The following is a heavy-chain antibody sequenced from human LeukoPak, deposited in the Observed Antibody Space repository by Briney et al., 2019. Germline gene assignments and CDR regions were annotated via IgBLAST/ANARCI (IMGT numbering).Heavy chain of an antibody. CDR1: GFAFSSYA. Sequence: GGSLRLSCAASGFAFSSYAMSWVRQAPGKGLEWVSAISGSGGSTYYADSVKGRFTISRDNSKNTLYLQMNSLRAEDTAVYYCAKSAHYDILSGYLYYYYMDVWGKGTTVTVSS. V-gene: IGHV3-23*01. J-gene: IGHJ6*03. CDR2: ISGSGGST. D-gene: IGHD3-9*01. CDR3: AKSAHYDILSGYLYYYYMDV.